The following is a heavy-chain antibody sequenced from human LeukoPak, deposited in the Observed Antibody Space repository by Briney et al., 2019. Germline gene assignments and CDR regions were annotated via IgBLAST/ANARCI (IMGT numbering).Heavy chain of an antibody. D-gene: IGHD3-10*01. J-gene: IGHJ4*02. CDR3: AGTRLWSGELLDY. CDR1: GGTFSSYA. CDR2: IIPILGIA. V-gene: IGHV1-69*04. Sequence: SVKVSCKASGGTFSSYAISWVRQAPGQGLEWMGRIIPILGIANYAQKFQGRVTITADKSTSTAYMELSSLRSEDTAVYYCAGTRLWSGELLDYWGQGTLVTVSS.